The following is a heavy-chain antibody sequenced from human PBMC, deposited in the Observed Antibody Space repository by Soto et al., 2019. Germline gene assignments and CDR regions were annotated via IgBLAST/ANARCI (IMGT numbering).Heavy chain of an antibody. CDR2: IWYDGSNK. J-gene: IGHJ3*02. V-gene: IGHV3-33*01. D-gene: IGHD3-16*01. CDR3: ARDAKGGGAFDI. CDR1: GFTFSSYG. Sequence: QVQLVESGGGVVQPGRSLRLSCAASGFTFSSYGMHWVRQAPGKGLEWVAVIWYDGSNKYYADSVKGRFTISRDNSKNTLYLQMNSLRAEDTGVYYCARDAKGGGAFDIWGQGTMVTVSS.